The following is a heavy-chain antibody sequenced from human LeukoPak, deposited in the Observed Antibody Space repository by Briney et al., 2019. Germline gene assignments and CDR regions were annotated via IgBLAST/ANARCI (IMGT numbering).Heavy chain of an antibody. V-gene: IGHV4-59*08. D-gene: IGHD3-16*01. Sequence: SETLSLTCTVSGGSISSYYWSWIRQPPGKGLEWIGYIYYSGSTNYNPSLKSRVTISVDTSKNQFSLKLSSVTAADTAVYYCARHRPGERRFDPWGQGTLVTVSS. CDR3: ARHRPGERRFDP. CDR2: IYYSGST. CDR1: GGSISSYY. J-gene: IGHJ5*02.